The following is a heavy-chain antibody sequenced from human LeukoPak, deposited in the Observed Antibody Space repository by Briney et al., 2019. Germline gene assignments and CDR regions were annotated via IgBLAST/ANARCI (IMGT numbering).Heavy chain of an antibody. J-gene: IGHJ6*02. V-gene: IGHV3-23*01. CDR1: GFTFSSYA. CDR3: AKVLAVTGSYYYYGMDV. D-gene: IGHD1-14*01. CDR2: ISSSSSYI. Sequence: PGGSLRLSCAASGFTFSSYAMSWVRQAPGKGLEWVSSISSSSSYIYYADSVKGRFTISRDNSKNTLYLQMNSLRAEDTAVYYCAKVLAVTGSYYYYGMDVWGQGTTVTVSS.